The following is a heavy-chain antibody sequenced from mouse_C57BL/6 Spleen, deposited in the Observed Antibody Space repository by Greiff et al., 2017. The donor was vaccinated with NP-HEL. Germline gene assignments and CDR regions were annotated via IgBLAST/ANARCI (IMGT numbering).Heavy chain of an antibody. J-gene: IGHJ1*03. CDR1: GYTFPSYW. D-gene: IGHD2-2*01. CDR3: ARLPGTMVTDWYFDV. Sequence: VQLQQPGAELVKPGASVKLSCKASGYTFPSYWMHWVKQRPGQGLEWIGMIHPNSGSTNYNEKFKSKATLTVDKSSSTAYMQLSSLTSEDSAVYYCARLPGTMVTDWYFDVWGTGTTVTVSS. CDR2: IHPNSGST. V-gene: IGHV1-64*01.